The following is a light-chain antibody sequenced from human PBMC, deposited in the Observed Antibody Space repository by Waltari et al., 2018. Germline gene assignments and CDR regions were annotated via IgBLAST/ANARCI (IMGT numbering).Light chain of an antibody. J-gene: IGKJ1*01. V-gene: IGKV1-5*03. CDR3: LQYNSYPWM. CDR2: KAS. CDR1: QSIVVW. Sequence: QSPSTLSASVGDRVTITCRASQSIVVWLAWYQQKPGKAPRLLIYKASYLESGVPSRFSGSASGTAFTLTISSLQADDFATYYCLQYNSYPWMFGQGTTVEIK.